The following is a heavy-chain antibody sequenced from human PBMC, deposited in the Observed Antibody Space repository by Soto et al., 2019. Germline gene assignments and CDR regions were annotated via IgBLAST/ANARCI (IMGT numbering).Heavy chain of an antibody. CDR2: ISTYNGKT. Sequence: QVQLVQSGAEVKKPGASVKVSCKASGYTFTSYGISWVRQAPGQGLERMGWISTYNGKTNYAQKLEGRVPRSTDTATSTANSELTSLTSDDTAVHYCAIEVATGTLDYWGQGTLVTVSS. D-gene: IGHD6-13*01. CDR1: GYTFTSYG. CDR3: AIEVATGTLDY. V-gene: IGHV1-18*01. J-gene: IGHJ4*02.